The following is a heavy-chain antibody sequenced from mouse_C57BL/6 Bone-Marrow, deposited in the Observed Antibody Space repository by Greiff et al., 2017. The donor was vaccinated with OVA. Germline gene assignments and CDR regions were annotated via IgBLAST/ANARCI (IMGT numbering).Heavy chain of an antibody. CDR2: IWSGGST. Sequence: VQLVESGPGLVQPSQSLSITCTVSGFSLTSYGVHWVRQSPGKGLEWLGVIWSGGSTDYNAAFISRLTISKDNSKSHVFFKMNSLQADDTAIYYCARNSRDGDYGAWFAYWGQGTLVTVSA. CDR3: ARNSRDGDYGAWFAY. J-gene: IGHJ3*01. CDR1: GFSLTSYG. D-gene: IGHD2-13*01. V-gene: IGHV2-2*01.